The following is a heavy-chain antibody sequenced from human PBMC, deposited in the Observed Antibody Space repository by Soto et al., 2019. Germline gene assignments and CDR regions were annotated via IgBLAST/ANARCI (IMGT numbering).Heavy chain of an antibody. CDR2: ISSSSSYI. CDR1: GFTFSSYS. CDR3: ARDVKYSSSTRRGNAFDI. J-gene: IGHJ3*02. D-gene: IGHD6-6*01. V-gene: IGHV3-21*01. Sequence: VQLVESGGGLVKPGGSLRLSCAASGFTFSSYSMNWVRQAPGKGLEWVSSISSSSSYIYYADSVKGRFTISRDNAKNSLYLQMNSLRAEDTAVYYCARDVKYSSSTRRGNAFDIWGQGTMVTVSS.